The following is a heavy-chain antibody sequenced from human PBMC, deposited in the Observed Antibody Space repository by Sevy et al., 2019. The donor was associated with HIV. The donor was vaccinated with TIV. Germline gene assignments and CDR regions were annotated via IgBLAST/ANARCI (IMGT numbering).Heavy chain of an antibody. CDR3: AREGYCSGGSCPQGFDP. Sequence: ASVKVSCKASGYTFTGYYMHWVRQAPGQGLEWMGWINPNSGGTNYAQKFQGRVTMTRDTSISTAYMELGRLRSDDTAVYYCAREGYCSGGSCPQGFDPWGQGTLVTVSS. CDR1: GYTFTGYY. J-gene: IGHJ5*02. D-gene: IGHD2-15*01. CDR2: INPNSGGT. V-gene: IGHV1-2*02.